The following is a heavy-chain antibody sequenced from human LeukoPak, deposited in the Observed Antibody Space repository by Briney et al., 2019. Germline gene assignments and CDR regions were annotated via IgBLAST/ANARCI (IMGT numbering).Heavy chain of an antibody. Sequence: PSETLSLTCTVSGGSITTYYWGWLRQPPGKGLEWMGYIYYRGTTNYNPSLKSRVTISVDTSKNQFSLKLSSVTAADTAVYYCAKPRGYSGYDSGWYFDLWGRGIVVTVSS. J-gene: IGHJ2*01. CDR2: IYYRGTT. CDR1: GGSITTYY. V-gene: IGHV4-59*01. CDR3: AKPRGYSGYDSGWYFDL. D-gene: IGHD5-12*01.